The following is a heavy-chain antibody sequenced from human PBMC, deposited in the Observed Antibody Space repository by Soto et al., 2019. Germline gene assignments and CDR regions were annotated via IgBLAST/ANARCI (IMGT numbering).Heavy chain of an antibody. V-gene: IGHV4-59*01. CDR2: IYYSGST. Sequence: QVQLQESGPGLVKPSETLSHTCTVSGGSISGYYWNWIRQPPGKELEWIGYIYYSGSTYYNPSLNSRVTMSVDTSKNQFSLKLSSVTAVDTAIYYCARDTFRGLLTRWGQGTLVTVSS. D-gene: IGHD3-10*01. CDR1: GGSISGYY. CDR3: ARDTFRGLLTR. J-gene: IGHJ1*01.